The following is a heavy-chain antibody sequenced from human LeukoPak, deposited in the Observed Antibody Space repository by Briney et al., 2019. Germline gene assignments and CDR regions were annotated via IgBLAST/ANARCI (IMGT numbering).Heavy chain of an antibody. V-gene: IGHV4-34*01. CDR3: ARGALHYYDSSGDFDY. J-gene: IGHJ4*02. Sequence: KPSENLSLNCAVYGGSFSGYYWSWIRQPPGKGLEWIGEINHSGSTNYNPSLKSRVTISVDTSKNQFSLKLSSVTAADTAVYYCARGALHYYDSSGDFDYWGQGTLVTVSS. D-gene: IGHD3-22*01. CDR2: INHSGST. CDR1: GGSFSGYY.